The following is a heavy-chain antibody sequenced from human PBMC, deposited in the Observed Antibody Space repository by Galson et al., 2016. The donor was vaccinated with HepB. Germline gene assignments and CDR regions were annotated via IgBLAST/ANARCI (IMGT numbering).Heavy chain of an antibody. J-gene: IGHJ1*01. D-gene: IGHD1-7*01. Sequence: ETLSLTCAVYGGSFNGYYWSWIRQPPGKGLEWIGEINHSGSTNYNPSLKSRVTISADTPRNQFSLKLSSVTAADTAVYYCARGGNNWYYKRYFHHWGQGTLVTVSS. CDR1: GGSFNGYY. V-gene: IGHV4-34*01. CDR3: ARGGNNWYYKRYFHH. CDR2: INHSGST.